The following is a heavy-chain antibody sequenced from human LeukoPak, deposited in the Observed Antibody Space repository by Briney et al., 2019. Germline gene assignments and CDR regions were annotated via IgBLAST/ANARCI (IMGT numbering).Heavy chain of an antibody. CDR1: GGTFSSYA. CDR2: IIPIFGTA. V-gene: IGHV1-69*13. CDR3: AIHLAAAGSYFDY. J-gene: IGHJ4*02. Sequence: GASVKVSCKASGGTFSSYAISWARQAPGQGLEWMGGIIPIFGTANYAQKFQGRVTITADESTSTAYMELSSLRSEDTAVYYCAIHLAAAGSYFDYWGQGTLVTVSS. D-gene: IGHD6-13*01.